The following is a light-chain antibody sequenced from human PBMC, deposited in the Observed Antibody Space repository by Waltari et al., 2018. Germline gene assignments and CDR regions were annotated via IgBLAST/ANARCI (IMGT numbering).Light chain of an antibody. Sequence: DIMVTQSPLSLPVTPGEPASISCTSTQGLLQSNGYDYLDWYLQKPGQAQQLLMYLGSNRASGVPDRLSGSGSGTNFTLKISRVEAEDVGVYYCMQGLQPPWTFGQGTKVEI. CDR3: MQGLQPPWT. V-gene: IGKV2-28*01. J-gene: IGKJ1*01. CDR2: LGS. CDR1: QGLLQSNGYDY.